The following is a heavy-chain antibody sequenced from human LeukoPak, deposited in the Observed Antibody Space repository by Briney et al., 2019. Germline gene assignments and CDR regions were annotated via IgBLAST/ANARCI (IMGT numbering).Heavy chain of an antibody. CDR3: AASRDYGDLEY. CDR1: GFTVSSNY. D-gene: IGHD4-17*01. V-gene: IGHV3-53*01. J-gene: IGHJ4*02. CDR2: IYSGGST. Sequence: GGSLRLSCAASGFTVSSNYMSCVRQAPGKGLEWASVIYSGGSTYYADSVKGRFTISRDNSKNTLYLQMNSLRAEDTAVCYCAASRDYGDLEYWGQGTLVTVSS.